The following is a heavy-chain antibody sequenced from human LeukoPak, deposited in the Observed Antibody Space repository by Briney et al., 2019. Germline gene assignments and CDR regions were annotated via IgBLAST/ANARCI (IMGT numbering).Heavy chain of an antibody. J-gene: IGHJ4*02. CDR3: ARDPVATSGSYLPGGY. V-gene: IGHV3-33*01. Sequence: GGALRLSCAASGFTFSSYGMHWVRQAPGKGLEWVAVIWYDGSNKYYADSVKGRFTISRDNSKNTLYLQVNSLRAEDTAVYYCARDPVATSGSYLPGGYWGQGTLVTVSS. CDR1: GFTFSSYG. D-gene: IGHD3-10*01. CDR2: IWYDGSNK.